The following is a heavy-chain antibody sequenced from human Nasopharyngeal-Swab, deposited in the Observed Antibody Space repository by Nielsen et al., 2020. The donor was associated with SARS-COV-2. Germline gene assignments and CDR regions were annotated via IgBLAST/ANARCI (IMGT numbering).Heavy chain of an antibody. V-gene: IGHV3-30*02. CDR3: AKDHSSSAYYYYMDV. CDR2: IRYDGSNQ. CDR1: GFTFSSYG. J-gene: IGHJ6*03. Sequence: GESLKISCAASGFTFSSYGMHWVRQAPGKGLEWVAFIRYDGSNQYYADSVKGRFTISRDNSKNTLYLQMNSLRAEDTAVYYCAKDHSSSAYYYYMDVWGKGTTVTVSS. D-gene: IGHD6-13*01.